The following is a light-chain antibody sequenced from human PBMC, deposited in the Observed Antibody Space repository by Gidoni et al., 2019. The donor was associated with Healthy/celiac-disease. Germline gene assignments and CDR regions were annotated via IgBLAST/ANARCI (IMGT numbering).Light chain of an antibody. CDR3: QQYNNWPLYT. J-gene: IGKJ2*01. Sequence: LTHPPATLSVSPGERATLSCRASQSVSSNLAWYQQKPGQAPRLLIYGASTRATGIPARFSGSGSGTEFTLTISSLQSEDFAVYYCQQYNNWPLYTFGQGTKLEIK. V-gene: IGKV3-15*01. CDR2: GAS. CDR1: QSVSSN.